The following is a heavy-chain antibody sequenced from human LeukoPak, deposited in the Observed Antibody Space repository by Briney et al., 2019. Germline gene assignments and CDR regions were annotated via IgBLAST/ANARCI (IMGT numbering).Heavy chain of an antibody. J-gene: IGHJ4*02. D-gene: IGHD3-16*02. CDR3: AGGTNYDYVWGSYRWASFDY. Sequence: GGSLRLSCAASGFTVSSNYMSWVRQAPGKGLEWVSVIYSGGSTYYADSVKGRFTISRDNSENTLYLQMNSLRAEDTAVYYCAGGTNYDYVWGSYRWASFDYWGQGTLVTVSS. CDR2: IYSGGST. V-gene: IGHV3-66*01. CDR1: GFTVSSNY.